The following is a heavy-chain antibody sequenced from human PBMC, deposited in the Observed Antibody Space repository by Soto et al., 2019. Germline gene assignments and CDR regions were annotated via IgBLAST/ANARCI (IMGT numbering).Heavy chain of an antibody. CDR2: VYRTGST. CDR3: ARARATIAAAAIFDC. CDR1: GGSISTSNW. V-gene: IGHV4-4*02. Sequence: QVQLQESGPGLVKPSGTLSLTCAVSGGSISTSNWWSWVRQPPGKGLEWIGEVYRTGSTNYNPSLESRLTXSXXXSXXQFSLKPTSVTAADTAVYYCARARATIAAAAIFDCWGQGTLVTVSS. J-gene: IGHJ4*02. D-gene: IGHD6-13*01.